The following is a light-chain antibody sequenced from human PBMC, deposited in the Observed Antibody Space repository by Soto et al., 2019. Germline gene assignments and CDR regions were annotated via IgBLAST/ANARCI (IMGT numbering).Light chain of an antibody. CDR1: QGISNE. J-gene: IGKJ1*01. CDR3: LQDYTYPWT. CDR2: GAS. V-gene: IGKV1-6*01. Sequence: IQMTQSPSSVSASVGDRVTITCRASQGISNELGWYQQRPGKAPKVLIYGASNLQSGVPSRFSGSASGTDFTLTISSLQPEDFATYYCLQDYTYPWTFGQGTKVDI.